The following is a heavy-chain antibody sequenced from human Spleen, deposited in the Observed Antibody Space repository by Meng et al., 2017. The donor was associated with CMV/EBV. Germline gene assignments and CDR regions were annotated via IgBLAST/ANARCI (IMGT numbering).Heavy chain of an antibody. V-gene: IGHV3-23*01. CDR2: SSGSGGST. CDR3: AKTSRTPEDLES. CDR1: GFTFNTFA. J-gene: IGHJ4*02. Sequence: SCAASGFTFNTFARSWVRQAQGKGLEWVSFSSGSGGSTYYRDSVKGRFTNYRDNSKNTLYLQMNSLTADDTAVYYCAKTSRTPEDLESWGQGTLVTVSS. D-gene: IGHD1-14*01.